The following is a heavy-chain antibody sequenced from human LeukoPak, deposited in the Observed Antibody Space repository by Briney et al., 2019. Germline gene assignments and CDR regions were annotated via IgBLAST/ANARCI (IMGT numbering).Heavy chain of an antibody. CDR3: ARVKSDDFWSGAYYYYYYMDV. CDR2: IYYSGST. V-gene: IGHV4-59*12. D-gene: IGHD3-3*01. J-gene: IGHJ6*03. CDR1: GGSIGSYY. Sequence: PSETLSLTCTVSGGSIGSYYWSWIRQPPGKGLEWIGYIYYSGSTNYNPSLKSRVTISVDTSKNQFSLKLSSVTAADTAVYYCARVKSDDFWSGAYYYYYYMDVWGKGTTVTVSS.